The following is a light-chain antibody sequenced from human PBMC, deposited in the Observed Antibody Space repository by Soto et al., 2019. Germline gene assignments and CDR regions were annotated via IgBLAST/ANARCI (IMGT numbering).Light chain of an antibody. CDR3: QQYGSSMWT. Sequence: EIVLTQSPGTLSLSPGERATLSCRASQSVSSDYLAWYQQKPGQAPRPLIYGASSRATGIPERFSGSGSGTDFTLTIRRLEPEDFAVYYCQQYGSSMWTFGQGTKVDI. J-gene: IGKJ1*01. CDR2: GAS. CDR1: QSVSSDY. V-gene: IGKV3-20*01.